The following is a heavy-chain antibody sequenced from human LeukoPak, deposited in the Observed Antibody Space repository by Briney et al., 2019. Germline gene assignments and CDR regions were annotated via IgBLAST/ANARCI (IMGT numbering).Heavy chain of an antibody. Sequence: PGGSLRLSCAASGFTFSSYGMHWVRQAPGKGLEWVAVISYDGSNKYYADSVKGRFTISRDNSKNTLYLQMNSLRAEDTAVYYCARTYYDSSGYAFDIWGQGTMVTVSS. V-gene: IGHV3-30*03. CDR2: ISYDGSNK. CDR3: ARTYYDSSGYAFDI. D-gene: IGHD3-22*01. J-gene: IGHJ3*02. CDR1: GFTFSSYG.